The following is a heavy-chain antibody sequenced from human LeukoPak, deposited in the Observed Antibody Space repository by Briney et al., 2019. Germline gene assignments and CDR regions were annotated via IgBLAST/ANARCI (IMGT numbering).Heavy chain of an antibody. D-gene: IGHD3-10*01. CDR2: MNPNSGNT. Sequence: ASVKVSCKASGYTFTSYDINWVRQATGQGLEWMGWMNPNSGNTGYAQKFQGRVTITRNTSISTAYMELSSLRSEDTAVYYCARLWLVYYYMDVWGKGTTVTVSS. J-gene: IGHJ6*03. V-gene: IGHV1-8*03. CDR1: GYTFTSYD. CDR3: ARLWLVYYYMDV.